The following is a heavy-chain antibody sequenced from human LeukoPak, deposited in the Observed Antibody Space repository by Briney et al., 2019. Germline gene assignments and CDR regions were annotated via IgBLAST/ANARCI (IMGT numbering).Heavy chain of an antibody. D-gene: IGHD6-6*01. Sequence: SETLSLTCAVSGGSFSGYYWSWIRQPPGKGLEWIGEINHSGSTNYNPSLKSRVTISVDTSKNQFSLKLSSVSAADTAVYYGASIAARSDWYFDLWGRGTLVTVSS. V-gene: IGHV4-34*01. CDR1: GGSFSGYY. CDR3: ASIAARSDWYFDL. J-gene: IGHJ2*01. CDR2: INHSGST.